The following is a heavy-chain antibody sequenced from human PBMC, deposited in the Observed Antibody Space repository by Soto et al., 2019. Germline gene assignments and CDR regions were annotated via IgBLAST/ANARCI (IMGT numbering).Heavy chain of an antibody. J-gene: IGHJ4*02. Sequence: SETLSLTCTVSGGSISSSDYYWGWIRQPPGKGLEWIGSVYYDGSTYYTPSLKSRVTISVDTSKNQFSLKLSSVTVADTAVYLCARHWLIYHRSDYWGQGILVTVSS. CDR1: GGSISSSDYY. CDR2: VYYDGST. CDR3: ARHWLIYHRSDY. V-gene: IGHV4-39*01. D-gene: IGHD2-2*02.